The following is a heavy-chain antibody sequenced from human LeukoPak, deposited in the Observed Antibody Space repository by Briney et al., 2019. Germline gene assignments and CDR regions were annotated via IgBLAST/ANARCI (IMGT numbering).Heavy chain of an antibody. V-gene: IGHV3-23*01. D-gene: IGHD2-2*01. J-gene: IGHJ5*02. CDR2: VSDGGGAT. CDR1: GSTFRNYA. Sequence: HTGGSLRLSCAASGSTFRNYAMAWVRQAPGKGLEWVSTVSDGGGATYHADSVKGRFTISRDNSRNTLYLQMNSLRVEDTAVYYCAKAIGQEIPSASRWYDPWGQGTLVTVSS. CDR3: AKAIGQEIPSASRWYDP.